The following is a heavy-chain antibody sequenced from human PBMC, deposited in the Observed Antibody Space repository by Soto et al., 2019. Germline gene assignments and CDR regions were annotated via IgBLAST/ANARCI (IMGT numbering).Heavy chain of an antibody. CDR2: ISAYNGNT. CDR1: GYTFTSYG. D-gene: IGHD3-10*01. J-gene: IGHJ4*02. CDR3: AIRVTMVRGVIPKGDYFDY. V-gene: IGHV1-18*01. Sequence: GASVKVSCKASGYTFTSYGISWVRQAPGQGLEWMGWISAYNGNTNYAQKLQGRVTMTTDTSTSTAYMELRSLRSDDTAVYYCAIRVTMVRGVIPKGDYFDYWGQGTLVTVSS.